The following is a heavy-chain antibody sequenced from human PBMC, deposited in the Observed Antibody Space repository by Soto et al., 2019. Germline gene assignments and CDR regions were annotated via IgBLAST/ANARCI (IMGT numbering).Heavy chain of an antibody. V-gene: IGHV4-31*02. CDR3: AVHRATPGAALSNWFGP. D-gene: IGHD1-26*01. Sequence: SETLSLTCSVSGASVTSGSYFWTWIRQLPGKGLQWIGYIYSSGATHYNPSLKSRLSMSLDTSGNHFSFRLTSVTVADMSVYYFAVHRATPGAALSNWFGPWGQGSLVTVS. J-gene: IGHJ5*02. CDR1: GASVTSGSYF. CDR2: IYSSGAT.